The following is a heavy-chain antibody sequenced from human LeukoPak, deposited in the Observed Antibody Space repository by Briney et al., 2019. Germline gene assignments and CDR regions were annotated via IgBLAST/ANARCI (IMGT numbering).Heavy chain of an antibody. CDR1: GFTFSRHS. CDR3: AQYQLLQAWFDP. D-gene: IGHD2-2*01. J-gene: IGHJ5*02. CDR2: ISSSNI. Sequence: GGSLRLSCAASGFTFSRHSINWVRQAPGKGLEWVSSISSSNIYYADSVKGRFTISRDNAKNSLYLQMNSLRAEDTAVYYCAQYQLLQAWFDPWGQGTLVTVSS. V-gene: IGHV3-21*01.